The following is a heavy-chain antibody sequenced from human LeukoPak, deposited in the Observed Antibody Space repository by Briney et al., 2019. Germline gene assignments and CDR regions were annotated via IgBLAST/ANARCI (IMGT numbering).Heavy chain of an antibody. J-gene: IGHJ6*03. V-gene: IGHV1-18*01. D-gene: IGHD2-2*01. CDR3: ARIVVVPAAIHYYYYMDV. CDR1: GYTFTNYG. CDR2: ISAYNGNT. Sequence: ASVKVSCKASGYTFTNYGISWVRQAPGQGLEWMGWISAYNGNTNYAQKFQGRVTITRNTSISTAYMELSSLRSEDTAVYYCARIVVVPAAIHYYYYMDVWGKGTTVTVSS.